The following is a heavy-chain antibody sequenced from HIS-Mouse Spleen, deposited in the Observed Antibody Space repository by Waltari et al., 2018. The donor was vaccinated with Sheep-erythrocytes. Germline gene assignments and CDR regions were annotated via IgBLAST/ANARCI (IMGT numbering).Heavy chain of an antibody. Sequence: EVQLVESGGGLIQPGGSRSLSCAASGFTVSSNDTGRVRQAPGKGLEWVSVIYSGGSTYYADSVKGRFTISRDNSKNTLYLQMNSLRAEDTAVYYCARGHPDYGDYDAFDIWGQGTMVTVSS. V-gene: IGHV3-53*01. CDR2: IYSGGST. D-gene: IGHD4-17*01. CDR3: ARGHPDYGDYDAFDI. J-gene: IGHJ3*02. CDR1: GFTVSSND.